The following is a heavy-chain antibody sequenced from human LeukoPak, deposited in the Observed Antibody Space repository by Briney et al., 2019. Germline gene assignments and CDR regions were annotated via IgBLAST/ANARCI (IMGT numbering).Heavy chain of an antibody. CDR2: IRYDGSNK. Sequence: GGSLRLSCAASGFTFSSYGMHWVRQAPGKGLEWVAFIRYDGSNKYYADSVKGRFTISRDNSKNTLYLQMNSLRAEDTAVYYCAKASRFSWLYYFDYWGQGTLVTVSS. CDR3: AKASRFSWLYYFDY. CDR1: GFTFSSYG. D-gene: IGHD6-19*01. J-gene: IGHJ4*02. V-gene: IGHV3-30*02.